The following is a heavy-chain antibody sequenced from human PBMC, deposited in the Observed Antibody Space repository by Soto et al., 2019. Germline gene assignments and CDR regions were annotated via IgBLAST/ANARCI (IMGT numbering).Heavy chain of an antibody. D-gene: IGHD5-12*01. CDR3: ARRGADYLDAFDI. CDR1: GGSISSYY. Sequence: QVQLQESGPGLVKPSETLSLTCTVSGGSISSYYWSWIRQPPGKGLEWIGYIYYSGSTNYNPSLKSRVTISVDTSKNQFSLKLSSVTAADTAVYYCARRGADYLDAFDIWGQGTMVTVSS. V-gene: IGHV4-59*08. CDR2: IYYSGST. J-gene: IGHJ3*02.